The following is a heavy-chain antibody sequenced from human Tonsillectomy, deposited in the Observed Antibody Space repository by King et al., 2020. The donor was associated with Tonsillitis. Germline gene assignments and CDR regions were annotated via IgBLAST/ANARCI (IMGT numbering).Heavy chain of an antibody. J-gene: IGHJ6*02. Sequence: VQLVESGGGVIQPGRSLRLSCAASAFTFSNFAMHWVRQAPGKGLEWVAVISFDGSNKYYADSVKGRFTISRDNSKNTLYLQMNSLRVEDTAVYYCASKYYYDSSGYSRYYYFGGMDVWGQGTTITVSS. CDR1: AFTFSNFA. CDR2: ISFDGSNK. CDR3: ASKYYYDSSGYSRYYYFGGMDV. V-gene: IGHV3-30-3*01. D-gene: IGHD3-22*01.